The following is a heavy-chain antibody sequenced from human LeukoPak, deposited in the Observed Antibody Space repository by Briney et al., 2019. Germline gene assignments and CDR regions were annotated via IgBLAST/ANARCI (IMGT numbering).Heavy chain of an antibody. CDR2: ISGSGGST. CDR1: GFTFSSYA. D-gene: IGHD6-13*01. Sequence: GGSLRLSCAASGFTFSSYALSWVRQAPGKGLEWVSAISGSGGSTYYADSVKGRFTISRDNSKNTLYLQMNSLRAEDTAVYYCAKGIAAVRVVYFDYWGQGTLVTVSS. J-gene: IGHJ4*02. CDR3: AKGIAAVRVVYFDY. V-gene: IGHV3-23*01.